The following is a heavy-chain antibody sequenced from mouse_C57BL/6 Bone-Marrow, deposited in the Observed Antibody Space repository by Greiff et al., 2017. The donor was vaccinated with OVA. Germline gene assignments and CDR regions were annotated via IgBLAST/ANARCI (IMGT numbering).Heavy chain of an antibody. CDR3: ASGGRYYYGSS. Sequence: QVQLKESGAELARPGASVKMSCKASGYTFTSYTMHWVKQRPGQGLEWIGYINPSSGYTKSNQKFKDKATLTADKSSSTAYMQLSSLTSEDSAVYYGASGGRYYYGSSWGQGTLVTVSA. CDR1: GYTFTSYT. V-gene: IGHV1-4*01. CDR2: INPSSGYT. J-gene: IGHJ3*01. D-gene: IGHD1-1*01.